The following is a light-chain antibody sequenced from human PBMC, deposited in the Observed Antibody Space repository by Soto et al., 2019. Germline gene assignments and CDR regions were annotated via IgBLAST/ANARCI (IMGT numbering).Light chain of an antibody. CDR2: GVS. V-gene: IGKV3D-15*01. Sequence: EIVMTQSPATLSVSPGEGVTLSCRASQSITTNLAWYQQKPGQSPRLLIYGVSTRASDIPARFSGSRSGTDIPLTSSSLPSEDFAVYYCQEYLTWPLTFGGGTNVEI. J-gene: IGKJ4*01. CDR1: QSITTN. CDR3: QEYLTWPLT.